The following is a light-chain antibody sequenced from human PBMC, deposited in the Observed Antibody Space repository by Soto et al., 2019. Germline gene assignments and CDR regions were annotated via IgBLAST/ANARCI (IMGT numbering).Light chain of an antibody. J-gene: IGKJ1*01. Sequence: EIGLTQSPGTLSLAPGERAALSCRASQSVSSSYLVWYQQKPGQAPRLLIYGASSRATGIPDRFSGSGSGTDFTLTISRLEPEDFAVYYCQQYDSSSWTCGKGTKVQIK. CDR1: QSVSSSY. V-gene: IGKV3-20*01. CDR3: QQYDSSSWT. CDR2: GAS.